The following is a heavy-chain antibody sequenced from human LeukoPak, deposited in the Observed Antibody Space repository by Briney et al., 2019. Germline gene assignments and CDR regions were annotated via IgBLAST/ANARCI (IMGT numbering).Heavy chain of an antibody. CDR3: AKDKLGYCSGGSCYSFWFDP. D-gene: IGHD2-15*01. V-gene: IGHV3-23*01. CDR2: ISGSGGST. J-gene: IGHJ5*02. CDR1: GFTFSSYW. Sequence: QPGGSLRLSCAASGFTFSSYWMHWVRQAPGKGLEWVSAISGSGGSTYYADSVKGRFTISRDNSKNTLYLQMNSLRAEDTAVYYCAKDKLGYCSGGSCYSFWFDPWGQGTLVTVSS.